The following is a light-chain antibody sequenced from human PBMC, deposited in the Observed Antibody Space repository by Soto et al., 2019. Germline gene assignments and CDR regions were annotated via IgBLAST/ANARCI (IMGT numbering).Light chain of an antibody. V-gene: IGLV1-40*01. CDR2: DNM. CDR3: QSYDSSLNASYV. CDR1: SSNIGAGYD. Sequence: QSVLTQPPSVSGAPGQRVTISCTGSSSNIGAGYDVHWYQQLPGTAPKLLIYDNMNRPSGVPDRFSGSKSGTSASLAITGLQAEDEADYYCQSYDSSLNASYVFGTGTQLTVL. J-gene: IGLJ1*01.